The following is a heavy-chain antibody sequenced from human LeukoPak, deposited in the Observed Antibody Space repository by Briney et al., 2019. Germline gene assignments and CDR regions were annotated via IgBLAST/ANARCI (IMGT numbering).Heavy chain of an antibody. CDR1: GGSISSYY. D-gene: IGHD6-19*01. Sequence: SETLSLTCTVSGGSISSYYWSWIRQPPGKGLEWSGYIYYSGSTNYNPYLKSRVTISVDTSKNQFSLKLSSVTAADTAVYYCARHGHRLALSSYGMDVWGQGTTVTVSS. CDR2: IYYSGST. CDR3: ARHGHRLALSSYGMDV. J-gene: IGHJ6*02. V-gene: IGHV4-59*08.